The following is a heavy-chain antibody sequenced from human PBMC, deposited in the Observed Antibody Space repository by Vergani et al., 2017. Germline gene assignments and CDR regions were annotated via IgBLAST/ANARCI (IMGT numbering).Heavy chain of an antibody. Sequence: QVQLVESGGGVVQPGRSLRLSCAASGFTFNQCGMHWVRQAPGKGLEWVAVTWHDGNNKQYADSVKGRFTISRDNSKSTMYLQMNSLRDEDTGVYYCARDLRLLYNRFDPWGQGTLVTVSS. CDR2: TWHDGNNK. CDR3: ARDLRLLYNRFDP. J-gene: IGHJ5*02. CDR1: GFTFNQCG. V-gene: IGHV3-33*01. D-gene: IGHD1-14*01.